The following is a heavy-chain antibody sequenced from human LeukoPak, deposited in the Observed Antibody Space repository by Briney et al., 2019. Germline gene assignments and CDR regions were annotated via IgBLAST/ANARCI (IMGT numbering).Heavy chain of an antibody. CDR1: GFIFSDYN. D-gene: IGHD6-19*01. V-gene: IGHV3-23*01. CDR3: AKWHGQQWLAIQYYFDY. Sequence: PGGSLRLSCAASGFIFSDYNMNWVRQAPGKGLEWVSAISGNSGSTYYADSVKGRFTISRDNSKNTLYLQMNSLRAEDTAVYYCAKWHGQQWLAIQYYFDYWGQGTLVTVSS. CDR2: ISGNSGST. J-gene: IGHJ4*02.